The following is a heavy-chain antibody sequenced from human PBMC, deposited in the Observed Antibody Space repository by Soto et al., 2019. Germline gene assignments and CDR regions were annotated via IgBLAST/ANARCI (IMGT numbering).Heavy chain of an antibody. CDR1: GGSIXSSSYY. V-gene: IGHV4-31*03. CDR2: IYYSGNT. Sequence: SETLSLTCTFSGGSIXSSSYYWGWIRQPPGKGLEWIGYIYYSGNTYYNPSLKSRVTISVDTSKNQFSLKLTSVTAADTAVYYCARSVFPWGQGTLVTVSS. CDR3: ARSVFP. J-gene: IGHJ5*02.